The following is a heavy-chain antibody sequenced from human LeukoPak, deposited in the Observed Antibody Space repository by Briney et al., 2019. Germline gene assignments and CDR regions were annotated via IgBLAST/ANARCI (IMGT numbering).Heavy chain of an antibody. D-gene: IGHD6-19*01. V-gene: IGHV4-59*01. J-gene: IGHJ4*02. CDR2: IHYSGRT. CDR3: ARGGAQWLPPVPDFDY. Sequence: PSETLSLTCTVSGASISSCYWSWIRQPPGKGLEWIGYIHYSGRTNYNPSLKSRVTISVDTSKNQFSLKLGSVTAADTAVYYCARGGAQWLPPVPDFDYWGQGTLVTVSS. CDR1: GASISSCY.